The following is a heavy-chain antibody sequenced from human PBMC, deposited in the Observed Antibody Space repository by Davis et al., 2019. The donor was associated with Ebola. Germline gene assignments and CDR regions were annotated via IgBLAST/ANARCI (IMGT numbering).Heavy chain of an antibody. D-gene: IGHD3-22*01. J-gene: IGHJ3*02. CDR1: GFTFSSYG. V-gene: IGHV3-33*06. CDR3: AKDHYYDSSDYAFDI. Sequence: PGGSLRLSCAASGFTFSSYGMHWVRQAPGKGLEWVAVIWYDGSNKYYADSVKGRFTISRDNSKNTLYLQMNSLRAEDTAVYYCAKDHYYDSSDYAFDIWGQGTMVTVSS. CDR2: IWYDGSNK.